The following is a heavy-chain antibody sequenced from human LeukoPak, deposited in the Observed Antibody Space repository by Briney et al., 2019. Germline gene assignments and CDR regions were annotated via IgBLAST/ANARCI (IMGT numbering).Heavy chain of an antibody. CDR2: INYSGST. CDR1: GGSISSYY. Sequence: SETLSLTCTVSGGSISSYYWSWIRQPPGKGLEWIGYINYSGSTNYNPSLKSRVTISVDTSKNQFSLKLSSVTAADTAVYYCARSIGGSWYSDLFDYWGQGTLVTVSS. V-gene: IGHV4-59*08. CDR3: ARSIGGSWYSDLFDY. D-gene: IGHD6-13*01. J-gene: IGHJ4*02.